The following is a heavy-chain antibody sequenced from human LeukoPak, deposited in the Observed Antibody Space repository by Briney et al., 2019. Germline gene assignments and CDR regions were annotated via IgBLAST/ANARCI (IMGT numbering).Heavy chain of an antibody. D-gene: IGHD3-22*01. CDR1: GFTFNNYA. Sequence: GGPLRLSCAASGFTFNNYAMHWVRQAPGKGLEWVAVMSFDGSNKYYADSVKGRFTISRDNSKNTLYLQMNSLRGEDTAVYYCARDSFRAGIAPVTMIPRGPFDYWGQGTLVTVSS. CDR3: ARDSFRAGIAPVTMIPRGPFDY. V-gene: IGHV3-30-3*01. CDR2: MSFDGSNK. J-gene: IGHJ4*02.